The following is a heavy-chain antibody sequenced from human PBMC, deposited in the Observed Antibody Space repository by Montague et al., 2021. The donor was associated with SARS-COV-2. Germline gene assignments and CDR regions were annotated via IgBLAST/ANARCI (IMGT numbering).Heavy chain of an antibody. Sequence: TLSLTCTVSGVSISSGDYSWNWIRLSPGKGLEWIGFIYESGSTLYNPSLKSRITISVDRSKNQFSLRLNSVTAADTAVYYCARKIIANAFDVWGHGTTVTVSS. CDR1: GVSISSGDYS. V-gene: IGHV4-30-2*06. CDR2: IYESGST. D-gene: IGHD2/OR15-2a*01. CDR3: ARKIIANAFDV. J-gene: IGHJ3*01.